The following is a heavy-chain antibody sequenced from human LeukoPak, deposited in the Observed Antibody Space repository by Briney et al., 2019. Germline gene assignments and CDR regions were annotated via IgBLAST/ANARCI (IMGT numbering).Heavy chain of an antibody. CDR3: ATDDYYGSGSYSFDY. D-gene: IGHD3-10*01. CDR2: ISYDGSNK. V-gene: IGHV3-30*04. J-gene: IGHJ4*02. CDR1: GFTFSSYA. Sequence: PGGSLRLSCAASGFTFSSYAMHWVRQAPGKGLEWVAVISYDGSNKYYADSVKGRFTISRDNSKNTLYLQMNSLRAGDTAVYYCATDDYYGSGSYSFDYWGQGTLVTVSS.